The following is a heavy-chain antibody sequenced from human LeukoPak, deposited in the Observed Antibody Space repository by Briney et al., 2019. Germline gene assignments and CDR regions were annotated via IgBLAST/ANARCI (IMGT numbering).Heavy chain of an antibody. J-gene: IGHJ4*02. Sequence: GGSLRLSCAASGFTVSSNYMSWVRQAPGKGLGWVSVIYSGGSTYYADSVKGRFTISRDNSKNTLYLQMNSLRAEDTAVYYCARAGPETTVTTLYFDYWGQGTLVTVSS. D-gene: IGHD4-17*01. CDR3: ARAGPETTVTTLYFDY. CDR2: IYSGGST. V-gene: IGHV3-53*01. CDR1: GFTVSSNY.